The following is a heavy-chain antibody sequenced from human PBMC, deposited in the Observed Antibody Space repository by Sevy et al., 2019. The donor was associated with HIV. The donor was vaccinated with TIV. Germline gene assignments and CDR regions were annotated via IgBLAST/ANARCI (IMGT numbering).Heavy chain of an antibody. Sequence: GGSLRLSCAASGFPFSSHWMTWVRQAPGKWLDWVASIKQDGSEMYYVDSVKGRFTISRDNAKNSVYLQMNSLRVEDTAMYYCTTGHQELGMRGQGTLVTVSS. CDR3: TTGHQELGM. CDR1: GFPFSSHW. CDR2: IKQDGSEM. J-gene: IGHJ4*02. D-gene: IGHD6-13*01. V-gene: IGHV3-7*01.